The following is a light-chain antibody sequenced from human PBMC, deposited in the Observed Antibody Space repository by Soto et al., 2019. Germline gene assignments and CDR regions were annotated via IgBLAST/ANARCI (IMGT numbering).Light chain of an antibody. CDR1: QSVKSY. Sequence: ENVLTQSPVTLSLSPGERATLSCRASQSVKSYLAWYQQKPGQAPRLLIYDASNRAAGIPARFSGSGSGTDFTLTISSLDPEDFAVYYCQSRSSWPPVLTFGGGTKL. CDR3: QSRSSWPPVLT. V-gene: IGKV3-11*01. J-gene: IGKJ4*01. CDR2: DAS.